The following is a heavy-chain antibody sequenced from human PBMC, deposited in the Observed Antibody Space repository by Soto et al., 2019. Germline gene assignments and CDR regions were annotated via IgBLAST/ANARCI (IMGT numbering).Heavy chain of an antibody. D-gene: IGHD3-10*01. V-gene: IGHV3-33*01. CDR1: GFTFSSYG. CDR3: ARGGLWFGELLYGFDY. Sequence: QVQLVESGGGVVQPGRSLRLSCAASGFTFSSYGMHWVRQAPGKGLEWVAVIWYDGSNKYYADSVKGRFTISRDNSKKTLYLQMNSLRAEDTAVYYCARGGLWFGELLYGFDYWGQGTLVTVSS. CDR2: IWYDGSNK. J-gene: IGHJ4*02.